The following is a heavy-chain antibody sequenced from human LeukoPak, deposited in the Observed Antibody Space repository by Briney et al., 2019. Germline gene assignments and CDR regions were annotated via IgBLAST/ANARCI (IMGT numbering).Heavy chain of an antibody. Sequence: SETLSLTCTVSGGSISSSSYYWGWIRQPPGKGLEWIGEINHSGSTNYNPSLKSRVTISVDTSKNQFSLKLSSVTAADTAVYYCARFSGDIVVVVAATPGFDPWGQGTLVTVSS. CDR1: GGSISSSSYY. V-gene: IGHV4-39*07. J-gene: IGHJ5*02. CDR3: ARFSGDIVVVVAATPGFDP. CDR2: INHSGST. D-gene: IGHD2-15*01.